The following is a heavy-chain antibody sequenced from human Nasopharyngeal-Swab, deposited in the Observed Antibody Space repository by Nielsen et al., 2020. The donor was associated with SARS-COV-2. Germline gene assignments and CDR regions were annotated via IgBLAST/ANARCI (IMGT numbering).Heavy chain of an antibody. V-gene: IGHV3-23*01. Sequence: GSLKISCAVSGFTLSNYAMGWVRQAPGRGLEWVSYSSHYDGSTYYTDSVKGRFTVSRDNSKNTLHLQMNSLRADDTAVYFCARDNSGRYPDYWGQGTRVTVSS. CDR2: SSHYDGST. CDR1: GFTLSNYA. D-gene: IGHD3-10*01. CDR3: ARDNSGRYPDY. J-gene: IGHJ4*02.